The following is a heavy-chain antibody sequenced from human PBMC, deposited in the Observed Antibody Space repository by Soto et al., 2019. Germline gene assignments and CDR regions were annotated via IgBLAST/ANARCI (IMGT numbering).Heavy chain of an antibody. CDR1: GFTFSNYA. D-gene: IGHD2-2*01. CDR2: ISGSGGSA. V-gene: IGHV3-23*01. Sequence: GGSLRLSCAASGFTFSNYAMAWFRQGPGKGLEWVSAISGSGGSAYYADSVKGRFTISRDNSKNTLYLQMNSLRADDSGVYYCAKDPYSGVLVPVAIGFDPWGPGTLVTVPS. J-gene: IGHJ5*02. CDR3: AKDPYSGVLVPVAIGFDP.